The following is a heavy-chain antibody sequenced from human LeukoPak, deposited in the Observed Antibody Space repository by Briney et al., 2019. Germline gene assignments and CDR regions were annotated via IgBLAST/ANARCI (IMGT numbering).Heavy chain of an antibody. CDR3: ARLHYDFWSGYTPSGMDV. V-gene: IGHV4-59*01. CDR1: GGSISSYY. CDR2: ISYSGST. Sequence: PSETLSLTCTVSGGSISSYYWSWIRQPPGKGLEWIGYISYSGSTNYNPSLKSRVTISVDTSKNQFSLKLSSVTAADTAVYYCARLHYDFWSGYTPSGMDVWGQGTTVTVSS. D-gene: IGHD3-3*01. J-gene: IGHJ6*02.